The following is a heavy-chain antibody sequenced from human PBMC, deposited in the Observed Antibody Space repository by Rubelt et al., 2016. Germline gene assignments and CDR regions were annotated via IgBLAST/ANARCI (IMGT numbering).Heavy chain of an antibody. CDR3: ARSLPNLFGIAARDYYYYYGMDV. V-gene: IGHV1-69*04. D-gene: IGHD6-6*01. Sequence: QVQLVQSGAEVKKPGSSVKVSCKASGGTFSSYAISWVRQAPGQGLEWMGRIIPILGIANYAQKFQGRVTITADKSTSTAYMELSSLRSEETVVYYCARSLPNLFGIAARDYYYYYGMDVWGQGTTVTVSS. J-gene: IGHJ6*02. CDR1: GGTFSSYA. CDR2: IIPILGIA.